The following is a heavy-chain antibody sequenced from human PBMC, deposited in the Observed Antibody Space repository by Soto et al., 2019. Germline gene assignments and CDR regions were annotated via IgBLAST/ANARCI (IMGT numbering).Heavy chain of an antibody. CDR3: ARLGYYRGAFDI. Sequence: GGSLRLSCAASGFTFSSYAMHWVRQAPGKGLEYVSAISSNGGRTYYANSVKGRFTISRDNSKNTLYLQMGSLGAEDMAVYYCARLGYYRGAFDIWGQGTMVTVSS. D-gene: IGHD3-3*01. CDR2: ISSNGGRT. V-gene: IGHV3-64*01. J-gene: IGHJ3*02. CDR1: GFTFSSYA.